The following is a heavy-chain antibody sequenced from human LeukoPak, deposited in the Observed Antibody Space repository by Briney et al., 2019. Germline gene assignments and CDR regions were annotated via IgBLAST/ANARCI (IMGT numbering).Heavy chain of an antibody. CDR2: INPNNGGT. CDR1: GYSFTDYY. Sequence: GASVRVSCEASGYSFTDYYMHWVRQAAGQGLEWMGRINPNNGGTDYAQKFQGRVTMTRDASISTGVMELSRLTSDDTAVYYCARDGCTGGTCYSVPYWGQGTLVTVSS. J-gene: IGHJ4*02. V-gene: IGHV1-2*02. CDR3: ARDGCTGGTCYSVPY. D-gene: IGHD2-15*01.